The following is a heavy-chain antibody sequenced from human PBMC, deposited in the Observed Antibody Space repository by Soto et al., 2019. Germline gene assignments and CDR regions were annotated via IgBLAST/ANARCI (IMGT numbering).Heavy chain of an antibody. Sequence: SETLSLTCSVSGYSVSSSHYYWAWIRQPPGEGLGWIGSMRYGGLTYYNPSLKSRVTLSVATSNNQFSLRLNSVTASAAAVYYCAPLSVSLSGPYGIHVWGQGTTVTVSS. CDR1: GYSVSSSHYY. V-gene: IGHV4-39*01. CDR2: MRYGGLT. D-gene: IGHD2-15*01. J-gene: IGHJ6*02. CDR3: APLSVSLSGPYGIHV.